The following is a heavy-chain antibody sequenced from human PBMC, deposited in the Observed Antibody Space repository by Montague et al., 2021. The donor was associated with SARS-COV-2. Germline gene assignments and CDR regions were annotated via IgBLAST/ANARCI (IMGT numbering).Heavy chain of an antibody. J-gene: IGHJ4*02. Sequence: SETLSLTCSISGVSITSYYWSWVRQPAGKGLEWIGHIYASGSTNYSPSLNSRVRLSIDNPKNQFSLKLESLTAADTAVYYCVRDGGNGYYFDYWGQGALVTVSS. CDR3: VRDGGNGYYFDY. V-gene: IGHV4-4*07. CDR1: GVSITSYY. CDR2: IYASGST. D-gene: IGHD3-16*01.